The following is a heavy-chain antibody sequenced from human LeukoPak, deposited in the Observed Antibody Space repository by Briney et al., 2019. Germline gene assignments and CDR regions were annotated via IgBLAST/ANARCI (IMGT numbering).Heavy chain of an antibody. D-gene: IGHD3-3*01. Sequence: GGSLRLSCEAAGFAFSSYSMHWVRQAPGKGLEWVAAIWPDGSNKYYANSVKGRFTISRDNAKNSLYLQMNSLRAEDTAVYYCASSRTMDYWGQGTLVTVSS. J-gene: IGHJ4*02. CDR2: IWPDGSNK. CDR1: GFAFSSYS. V-gene: IGHV3-33*03. CDR3: ASSRTMDY.